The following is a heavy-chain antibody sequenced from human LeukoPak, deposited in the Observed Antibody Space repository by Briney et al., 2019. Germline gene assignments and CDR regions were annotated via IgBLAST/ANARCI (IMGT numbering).Heavy chain of an antibody. J-gene: IGHJ6*03. Sequence: PGGSLRLSCAASGFTVSSNYISWVRQAPGMGLEWVSAISGSGGSTYYADSVKGRFTISRDNSKNTLYLQMNSLRAEDTAVYYCAKGLSQYYMDVWGKGNTVTVSS. CDR1: GFTVSSNY. CDR3: AKGLSQYYMDV. CDR2: ISGSGGST. D-gene: IGHD2-21*02. V-gene: IGHV3-23*01.